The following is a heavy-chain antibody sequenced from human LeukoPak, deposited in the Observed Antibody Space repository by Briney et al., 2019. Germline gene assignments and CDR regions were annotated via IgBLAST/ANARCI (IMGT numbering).Heavy chain of an antibody. CDR2: INPNSGGT. D-gene: IGHD3-3*01. J-gene: IGHJ4*02. Sequence: ASVKVSRKASGYTFTGYYMHWVRQAPGQGLEWMGWINPNSGGTNYAQKFQGRVTMTRDTSISTAYMELSRLRSDDTAVYYCARAPVTIFGVVIIPYDYWGQGTLVTVSS. CDR3: ARAPVTIFGVVIIPYDY. CDR1: GYTFTGYY. V-gene: IGHV1-2*02.